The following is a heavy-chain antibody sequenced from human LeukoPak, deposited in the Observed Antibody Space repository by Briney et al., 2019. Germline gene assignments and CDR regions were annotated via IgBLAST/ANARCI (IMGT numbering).Heavy chain of an antibody. D-gene: IGHD3-16*01. CDR2: INHSGST. Sequence: KPSETLSLTCAVCGGSFSGYYWSWIRQPPGKGLEWIGEINHSGSTNYNPSLKSRVTISVDTSKNQFSLKLSSVTAADTAVYYCAARLGGYWGQGTLVTVSS. V-gene: IGHV4-34*01. CDR1: GGSFSGYY. CDR3: AARLGGY. J-gene: IGHJ4*02.